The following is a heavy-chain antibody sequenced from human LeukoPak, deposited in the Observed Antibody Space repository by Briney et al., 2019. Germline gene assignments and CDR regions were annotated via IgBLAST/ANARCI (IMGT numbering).Heavy chain of an antibody. J-gene: IGHJ6*03. CDR3: ARTTMVRGTYYMDV. CDR2: IYYSGYT. V-gene: IGHV4-59*02. Sequence: SETLSLTCTVSGGSVRYYYWSWIRQPPGKGLEWIGYIYYSGYTNYNPSLKSRVTISVDTSKNQFSLKLSSVTAADTAVYYCARTTMVRGTYYMDVWGKGTTVTISS. D-gene: IGHD3-10*01. CDR1: GGSVRYYY.